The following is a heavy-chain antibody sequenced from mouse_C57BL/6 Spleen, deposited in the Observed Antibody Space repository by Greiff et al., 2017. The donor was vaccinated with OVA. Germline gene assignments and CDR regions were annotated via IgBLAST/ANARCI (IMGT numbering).Heavy chain of an antibody. D-gene: IGHD2-4*01. CDR1: GYSITSGYY. J-gene: IGHJ4*01. CDR2: ISYDGSN. V-gene: IGHV3-6*01. Sequence: ESGPGLVKPSQSLSLTCSVTGYSITSGYYWNWIRQFPGNKLEWMGYISYDGSNNYNPSLKNRISITRDTSKNQFFLKLNSVTTEDTATYYCARDDYDVDAMDYWGQGTSVTVSS. CDR3: ARDDYDVDAMDY.